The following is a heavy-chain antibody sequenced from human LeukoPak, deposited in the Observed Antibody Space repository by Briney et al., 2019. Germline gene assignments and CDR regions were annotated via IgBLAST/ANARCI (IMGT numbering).Heavy chain of an antibody. CDR1: GGSFSRYY. V-gene: IGHV4-34*01. D-gene: IGHD4-11*01. J-gene: IGHJ6*03. CDR3: ARGNMWDYRRYYYYMDV. Sequence: KASDTLSLTCAVNGGSFSRYYWSWIRQPPGKGLEWIGEINHSGSTNYNPSLKSRVTISVDTSKNQFSLKLNSVTAADTAIYYCARGNMWDYRRYYYYMDVWGKGTTVTVSS. CDR2: INHSGST.